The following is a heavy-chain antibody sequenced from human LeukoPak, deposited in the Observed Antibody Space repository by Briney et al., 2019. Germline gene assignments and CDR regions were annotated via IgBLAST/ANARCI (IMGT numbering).Heavy chain of an antibody. CDR3: ARVLHKRNYDSSVYYGY. J-gene: IGHJ4*02. CDR2: ISYDGSNK. CDR1: GFSFTTYW. V-gene: IGHV3-30*03. Sequence: GGSLRLSCAASGFSFTTYWMSWVRQAPGKGLEWVAVISYDGSNKYYADSVKGRFTISRDNSKNTLYLQMNSLRAEDTAVYYCARVLHKRNYDSSVYYGYWGQGTLVTVSS. D-gene: IGHD3-22*01.